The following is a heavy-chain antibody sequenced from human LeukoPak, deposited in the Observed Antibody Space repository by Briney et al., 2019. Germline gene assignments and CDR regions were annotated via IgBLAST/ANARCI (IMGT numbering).Heavy chain of an antibody. D-gene: IGHD2-2*01. V-gene: IGHV4-4*02. J-gene: IGHJ4*02. CDR2: IYHSGST. CDR3: ARLGYCSSTSCYLFDY. CDR1: GGSISSSNW. Sequence: SETLSLTCAVSGGSISSSNWWSWVRQPPGKGLEWIGEIYHSGSTNYNPSLKSRVTISVDKSKNQFSLKLSSVTAADTAVYYCARLGYCSSTSCYLFDYWGQGTLVTVSS.